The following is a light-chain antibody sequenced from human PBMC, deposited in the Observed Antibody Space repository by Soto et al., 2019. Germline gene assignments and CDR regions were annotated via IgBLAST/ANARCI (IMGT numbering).Light chain of an antibody. CDR1: RSINNW. V-gene: IGKV1-5*03. CDR2: EAS. CDR3: QQYNDN. J-gene: IGKJ2*01. Sequence: DMQMTQSPSTLSASIGDRVTITCRASRSINNWLAWYQQKPGKAPKVLIYEASILESGVPSRFSGSGSGTEFTLTISSVQPDDFATYYCQQYNDNFGQGTRLEIK.